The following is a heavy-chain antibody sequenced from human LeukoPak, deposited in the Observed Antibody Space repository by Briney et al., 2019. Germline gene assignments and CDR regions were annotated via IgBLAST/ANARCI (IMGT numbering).Heavy chain of an antibody. CDR3: AKDVSRILTGARNYFDS. Sequence: GGSLRLSCAASGFTFSSYEMNWVRQAPGKGLEWVAFIRYDERNKYYSDSVKGRFTISRDNSKNTLYLQMNSLRAEDTAVYYCAKDVSRILTGARNYFDSWGQGTLVTVSS. CDR1: GFTFSSYE. V-gene: IGHV3-30*02. CDR2: IRYDERNK. J-gene: IGHJ4*02. D-gene: IGHD3-9*01.